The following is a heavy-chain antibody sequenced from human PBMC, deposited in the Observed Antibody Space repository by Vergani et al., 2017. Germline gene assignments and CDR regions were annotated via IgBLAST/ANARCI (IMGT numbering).Heavy chain of an antibody. D-gene: IGHD5-18*01. CDR3: ARERSGYSYALYYFDY. V-gene: IGHV1-46*03. Sequence: QVQLVQSGAEVKKPGASVKVSCKASGYTFTSYYMHWVRQAPGQGLEWMGIINPSGGSTSYAQKFQGRVTMTRDTSTSTVYMERSSLRSEDTAVYYCARERSGYSYALYYFDYWGQGTLVTVSS. CDR2: INPSGGST. J-gene: IGHJ4*02. CDR1: GYTFTSYY.